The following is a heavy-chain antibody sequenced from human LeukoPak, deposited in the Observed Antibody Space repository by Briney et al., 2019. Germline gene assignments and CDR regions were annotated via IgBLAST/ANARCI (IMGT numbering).Heavy chain of an antibody. J-gene: IGHJ1*01. V-gene: IGHV3-74*01. Sequence: SGGSLRLSCVASGFTFSSYWMHWVRQAPGKGLVWVPRIKSDGSTNYADSVKGRFTISRDNAKNTVSLQMNSLRAEDTGVYFCARAPSEIGGYYPEYFRHWGQGTLVTVSS. CDR1: GFTFSSYW. CDR3: ARAPSEIGGYYPEYFRH. D-gene: IGHD3-22*01. CDR2: IKSDGST.